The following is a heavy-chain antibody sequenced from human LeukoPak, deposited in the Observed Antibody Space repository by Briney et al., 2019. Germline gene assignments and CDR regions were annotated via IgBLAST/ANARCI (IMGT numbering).Heavy chain of an antibody. Sequence: SETLSLTCTVSGGSISSRSHHWGWIRQPPGKGLEWIGNIYYSGSTFYNPSLKSRVTISVDTSQEQCSLKLSSGTAADTAVYYCAREGWGYNDGRGSFDYWGQGTLVTVSS. J-gene: IGHJ4*02. CDR3: AREGWGYNDGRGSFDY. CDR2: IYYSGST. D-gene: IGHD3-22*01. V-gene: IGHV4-39*02. CDR1: GGSISSRSHH.